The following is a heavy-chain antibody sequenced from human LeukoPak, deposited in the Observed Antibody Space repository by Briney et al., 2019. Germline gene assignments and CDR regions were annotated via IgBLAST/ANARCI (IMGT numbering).Heavy chain of an antibody. D-gene: IGHD3-9*01. CDR1: GFTFSNYA. Sequence: PGGSLRLSCAASGFTFSNYAMSWVRQAPGKGLEWVSAITGGGSGIYYADSMKSRFTISRDNSKNMLYLQINGLRAEDTAVYYCAKWGDYDVLTGYYVSDYWGQGTLVTVSS. V-gene: IGHV3-23*01. CDR3: AKWGDYDVLTGYYVSDY. CDR2: ITGGGSGI. J-gene: IGHJ4*02.